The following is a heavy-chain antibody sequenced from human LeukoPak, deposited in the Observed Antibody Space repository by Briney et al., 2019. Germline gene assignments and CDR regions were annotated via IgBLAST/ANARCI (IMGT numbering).Heavy chain of an antibody. CDR1: RFTFNTYA. D-gene: IGHD4-17*01. Sequence: CLSLSCAASRFTFNTYAMHWDRQVAGNGLEWEAVIWYDRTKKYYAGSVKGRFTISRENSKNSLYVQMSRLRAEDTAVYYCARDRLATVTTFHFDYWGEGALVTVSS. CDR2: IWYDRTKK. CDR3: ARDRLATVTTFHFDY. J-gene: IGHJ4*02. V-gene: IGHV3-33*01.